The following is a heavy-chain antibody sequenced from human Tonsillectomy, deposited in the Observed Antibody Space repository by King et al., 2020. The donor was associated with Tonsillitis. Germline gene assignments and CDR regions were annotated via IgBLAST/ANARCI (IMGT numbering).Heavy chain of an antibody. CDR3: ARDGSSGWDAFNI. CDR2: IKQDGRDK. V-gene: IGHV3-7*01. CDR1: GFTFSNSW. D-gene: IGHD6-19*01. J-gene: IGHJ3*02. Sequence: VQLVESGGGLVQPGGSLRLSCAASGFTFSNSWMSWVRQAPGTGLEWVASIKQDGRDKYYVDSVKGRFTISRDNAKNSLYLQLNSLRADDTAVYYCARDGSSGWDAFNIWGQGTKVTVSS.